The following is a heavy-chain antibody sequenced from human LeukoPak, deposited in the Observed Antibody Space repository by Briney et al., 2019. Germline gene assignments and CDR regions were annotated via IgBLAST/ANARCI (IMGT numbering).Heavy chain of an antibody. CDR3: ARGGRYNWNDAYDY. V-gene: IGHV3-30*04. Sequence: PGTSLRLSCAASGFTFISYAIHWVRQAPGKGLEWVAVISFHGTDTFYADSVKGRFTISRDNSKNTLYLQMNSLRAEDTAVYYCARGGRYNWNDAYDYWGQGTLVTVSS. D-gene: IGHD1-20*01. CDR1: GFTFISYA. CDR2: ISFHGTDT. J-gene: IGHJ4*02.